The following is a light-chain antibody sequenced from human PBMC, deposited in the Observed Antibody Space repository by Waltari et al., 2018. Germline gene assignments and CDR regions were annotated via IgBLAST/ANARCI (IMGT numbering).Light chain of an antibody. V-gene: IGLV4-69*01. CDR3: QTWGTGILSWV. CDR2: VNSDGSH. CDR1: SGHSRYV. J-gene: IGLJ3*02. Sequence: QLVLTQPPSASASLGAPVKLTCTLSSGHSRYVIAWLQHQPGKGPRYLMEVNSDGSHFKGDGIPDRFSGSSSGAERYLTISSLQSEDEADYYCQTWGTGILSWVFGGGTKLTVL.